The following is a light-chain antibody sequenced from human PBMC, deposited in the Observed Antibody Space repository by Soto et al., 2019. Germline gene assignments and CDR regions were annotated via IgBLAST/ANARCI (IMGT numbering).Light chain of an antibody. CDR3: CSYAGSSTYV. CDR1: SSDVGSYNL. V-gene: IGLV2-23*02. J-gene: IGLJ1*01. CDR2: EVS. Sequence: QSALTQPASLSGSPGQSITISCTGTSSDVGSYNLVSWYQQHPGKAPKLMIYEVSKRPSGVSNRFSGSKSGNTASLTISGLQAEDEADYSCCSYAGSSTYVFGTGTKVTVL.